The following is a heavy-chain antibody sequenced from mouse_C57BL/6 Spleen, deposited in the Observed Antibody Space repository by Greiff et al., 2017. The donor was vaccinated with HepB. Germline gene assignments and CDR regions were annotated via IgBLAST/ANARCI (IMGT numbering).Heavy chain of an antibody. J-gene: IGHJ4*01. CDR1: GYAFSSSW. Sequence: VKLQQSGPELVKPGASVKISCKASGYAFSSSWMNWVKQRPGKGLEWIGRIYPGDGDTNYNGKFKGKATLTADKSSSTAYMQLSRLTAEDSAVYFCARSDSNGYYAMDYWGQGTSVTVSS. CDR3: ARSDSNGYYAMDY. D-gene: IGHD2-5*01. CDR2: IYPGDGDT. V-gene: IGHV1-82*01.